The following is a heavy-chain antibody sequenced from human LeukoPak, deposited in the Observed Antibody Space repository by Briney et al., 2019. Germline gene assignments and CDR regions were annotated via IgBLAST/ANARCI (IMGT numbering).Heavy chain of an antibody. D-gene: IGHD3-22*01. CDR2: MSPNSDNT. Sequence: ASVKVSCKASGYTFTSYDINWVRQATGQGLEWMGWMSPNSDNTGYAQKFQGRVTMTEDTSTDTAYMELSSLRSEDTAVYYCAIYYYDSSGYSDYWGQGTLVTVSS. J-gene: IGHJ4*02. V-gene: IGHV1-8*01. CDR3: AIYYYDSSGYSDY. CDR1: GYTFTSYD.